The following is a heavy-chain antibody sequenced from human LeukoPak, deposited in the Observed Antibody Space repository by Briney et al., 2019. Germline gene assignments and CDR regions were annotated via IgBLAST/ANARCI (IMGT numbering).Heavy chain of an antibody. CDR2: IYDSGTT. J-gene: IGHJ4*02. D-gene: IGHD6-13*01. V-gene: IGHV3-53*01. Sequence: GGSLRLSCATSGFTVSSNYMSWVRQAPGKGLEWVSVIYDSGTTYYADSVKGRFLIFRDTSKNTVDLQMNSLRTEDTAVYYCAKPMYSSSWYGVVDYWGQGTLVTVSS. CDR1: GFTVSSNY. CDR3: AKPMYSSSWYGVVDY.